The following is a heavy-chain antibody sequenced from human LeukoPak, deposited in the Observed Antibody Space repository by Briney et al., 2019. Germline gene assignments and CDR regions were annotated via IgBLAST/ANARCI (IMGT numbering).Heavy chain of an antibody. CDR2: ISGSGGST. CDR3: AKGDIVVVVALQDY. CDR1: GFTFSSYA. Sequence: GGSLRLSCAASGFTFSSYAMSWVRQAPGKGLEWVSAISGSGGSTYYADSVKGRFTISRDNSKNTLYLQMNSLRAEDTAVYYCAKGDIVVVVALQDYWGQGTLVTVSS. J-gene: IGHJ4*02. D-gene: IGHD2-15*01. V-gene: IGHV3-23*01.